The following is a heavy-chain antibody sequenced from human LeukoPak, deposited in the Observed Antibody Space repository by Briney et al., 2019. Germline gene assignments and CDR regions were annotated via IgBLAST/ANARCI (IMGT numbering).Heavy chain of an antibody. CDR2: IWYDGSNK. J-gene: IGHJ6*02. D-gene: IGHD6-6*01. V-gene: IGHV3-33*01. CDR1: GFTFSSYG. CDR3: AREHRSSGMDV. Sequence: GGSLRLSCAASGFTFSSYGMHWVRQAPGKGLEWVAVIWYDGSNKYYADSVKGRFTISRDNSKNTLYLQMNSLRAEDTAVYYCAREHRSSGMDVWGQGTTVTVSS.